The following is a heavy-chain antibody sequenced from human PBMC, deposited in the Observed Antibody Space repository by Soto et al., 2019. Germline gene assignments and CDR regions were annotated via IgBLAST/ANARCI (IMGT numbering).Heavy chain of an antibody. D-gene: IGHD2-8*01. CDR2: IKEDGTVK. V-gene: IGHV3-7*04. CDR3: ARDVLRCSFEI. J-gene: IGHJ3*02. CDR1: GFAFRSSW. Sequence: DVQLVESGGDLVQPGGSLRLSCVASGFAFRSSWMSWVRQAPGKGLEFVTNIKEDGTVKNYVDSVKGRFTISRDNAKSSVYLQMSSLRVEVTAVYYCARDVLRCSFEIWGQGTMFIVSS.